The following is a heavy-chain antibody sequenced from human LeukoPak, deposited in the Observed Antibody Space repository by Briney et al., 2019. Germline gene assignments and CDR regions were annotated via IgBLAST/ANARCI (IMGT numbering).Heavy chain of an antibody. J-gene: IGHJ4*02. CDR2: ISSSSSDK. CDR3: ARVAVIAAAGTFDY. D-gene: IGHD6-13*01. Sequence: GGSLRLSCAASGFTFSDYYMPWIRQAPGKGLEWVSYISSSSSDKIYADSVKGRFTITRDNAKNSLYLQMNSLRAEDTAVYYCARVAVIAAAGTFDYWGQGTLVTVSS. CDR1: GFTFSDYY. V-gene: IGHV3-11*06.